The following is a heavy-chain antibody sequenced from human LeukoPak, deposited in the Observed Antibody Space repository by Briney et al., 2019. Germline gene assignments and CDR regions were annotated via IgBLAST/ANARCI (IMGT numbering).Heavy chain of an antibody. CDR1: GYIFTGYY. J-gene: IGHJ4*02. V-gene: IGHV1-2*02. Sequence: ASVKVSCKTSGYIFTGYYLHWVRQAPGQGLEWMGWINPNSGGTKFAQRFQGRVTMTRDMSTSTVYMELSSLRSEDTAVYYCARDREVGATYYFDYWGQGTLVTVSS. CDR3: ARDREVGATYYFDY. CDR2: INPNSGGT. D-gene: IGHD1-26*01.